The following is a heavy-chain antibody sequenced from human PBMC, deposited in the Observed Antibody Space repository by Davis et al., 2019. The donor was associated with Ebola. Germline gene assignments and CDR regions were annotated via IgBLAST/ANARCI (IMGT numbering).Heavy chain of an antibody. V-gene: IGHV4-4*02. Sequence: MPSETLSLTCTVSGGSISSGNWWNWVRQPPGKGLEWIGEIYDSGSTNYNPSLKSRVTISVDTSKNQFSLKLSSVTAADTAVYYCARVLYYYDSSGYYGYWGQGTLVTVSS. CDR1: GGSISSGNW. CDR3: ARVLYYYDSSGYYGY. J-gene: IGHJ4*02. CDR2: IYDSGST. D-gene: IGHD3-22*01.